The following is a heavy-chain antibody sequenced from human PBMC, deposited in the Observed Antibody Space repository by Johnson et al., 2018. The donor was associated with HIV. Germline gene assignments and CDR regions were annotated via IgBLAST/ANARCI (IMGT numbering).Heavy chain of an antibody. CDR1: GFTFSSYW. CDR2: IYSGGSI. V-gene: IGHV3-66*01. CDR3: ARVGRPWLPRDAFDI. D-gene: IGHD6-19*01. J-gene: IGHJ3*02. Sequence: VQLVESGGGLVQPGGSLRLSCAASGFTFSSYWMHWVRQAPGKGLVWVSVIYSGGSIYYADSVKGRFTISRDNSKNTLYLQMNSLRAEETAVYYCARVGRPWLPRDAFDIWGQGTMVTVSS.